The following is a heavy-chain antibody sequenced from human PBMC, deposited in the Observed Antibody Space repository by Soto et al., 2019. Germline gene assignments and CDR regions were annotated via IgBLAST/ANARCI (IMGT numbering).Heavy chain of an antibody. CDR1: GFTFSSYA. CDR2: ISGSGGST. V-gene: IGHV3-23*01. J-gene: IGHJ4*02. D-gene: IGHD2-15*01. CDR3: ANSVVVAAIEHY. Sequence: PGGSLILSCAASGFTFSSYAMSWVRQAPGKGLEWVSAISGSGGSTYYADSVKGRFTISRDNSKNTLYLQMNSLRAEDTAVYYCANSVVVAAIEHYWGQGTLVTVSS.